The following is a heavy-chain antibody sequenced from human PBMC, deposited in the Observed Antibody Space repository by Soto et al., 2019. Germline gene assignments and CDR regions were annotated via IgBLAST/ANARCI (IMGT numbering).Heavy chain of an antibody. V-gene: IGHV4-34*01. CDR1: GGSFSDFY. CDR3: SCYARDY. J-gene: IGHJ4*02. D-gene: IGHD2-15*01. Sequence: QVQLQQWGAGLLKPSETLSLTCAVYGGSFSDFYWSWIRQSPGKGLEWLGEIKYSGNTNYNPSLKSRITISVVTSKKELYLKLTSVTAADTAIYYCSCYARDYWGQGTLVTVSS. CDR2: IKYSGNT.